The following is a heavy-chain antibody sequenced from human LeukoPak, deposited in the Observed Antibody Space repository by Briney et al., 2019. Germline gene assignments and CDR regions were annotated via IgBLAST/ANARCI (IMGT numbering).Heavy chain of an antibody. CDR2: ISGSGGST. CDR1: GFTFSSYA. CDR3: AKGYIAVVPADAFAI. J-gene: IGHJ3*02. V-gene: IGHV3-23*01. D-gene: IGHD2-2*01. Sequence: GGSLRLSCAASGFTFSSYAMSWVRQAPGKGLEWVSAISGSGGSTYYADSVKGGFTFSRDNSKNTLYLQMNSLEAEDTAVYYCAKGYIAVVPADAFAICGQGTMVTASS.